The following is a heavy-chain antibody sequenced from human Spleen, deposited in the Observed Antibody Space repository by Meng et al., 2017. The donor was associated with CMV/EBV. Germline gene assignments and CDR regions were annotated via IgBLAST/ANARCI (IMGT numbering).Heavy chain of an antibody. CDR3: ARDPHYCTSTRCYDESAFDY. Sequence: SLRLSCAAAGFTFDDYAMHWVRQAPGKGLEWVSGISWNSGSTGYAESVKGRFTISRDNAKNSVYLQMNSLRAEDTAVYYCARDPHYCTSTRCYDESAFDYWGQGTLVTVSS. J-gene: IGHJ4*02. D-gene: IGHD2-2*01. CDR2: ISWNSGST. CDR1: GFTFDDYA. V-gene: IGHV3-9*01.